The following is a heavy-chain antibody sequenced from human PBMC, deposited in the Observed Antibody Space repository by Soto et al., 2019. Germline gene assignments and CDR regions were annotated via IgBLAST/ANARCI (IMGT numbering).Heavy chain of an antibody. Sequence: PGGSLRLSCAASGFTFSNYAMSWVRQAPGKGLEWVSSITGSGDYTYYADSVKGRFTISRDNSKNTLYLQMNSLRAEDTAVYYCAKARYYDSTCYLYYIDYWGQGTLVTVSS. CDR3: AKARYYDSTCYLYYIDY. CDR2: ITGSGDYT. D-gene: IGHD3-22*01. J-gene: IGHJ4*02. V-gene: IGHV3-23*01. CDR1: GFTFSNYA.